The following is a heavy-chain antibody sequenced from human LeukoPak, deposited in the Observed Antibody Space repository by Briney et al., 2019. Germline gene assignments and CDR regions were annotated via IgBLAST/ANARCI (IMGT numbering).Heavy chain of an antibody. Sequence: ASLKVSCKASGYTFISYGISWVRQAPGQGLEWMGWISAYNGNTNYAQKLQGRVTMTPDTSTSTAYMELSSLRSEDTAVYYCARRSESPMYYFDYWGQGTLVTVSS. D-gene: IGHD3-10*01. CDR2: ISAYNGNT. CDR1: GYTFISYG. CDR3: ARRSESPMYYFDY. J-gene: IGHJ4*02. V-gene: IGHV1-18*01.